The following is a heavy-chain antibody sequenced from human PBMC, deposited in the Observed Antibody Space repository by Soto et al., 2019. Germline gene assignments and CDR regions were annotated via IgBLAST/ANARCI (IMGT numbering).Heavy chain of an antibody. D-gene: IGHD3-10*01. Sequence: PSETLSLTCTVSGGSISSGAYYWSWIRQHPGKGLEWIGYIYYSGTTYYNPSLKSRVTISIDTSKNQFSLKLSSVTAADTAVYYCARVDQLARLDPWGQGTLVTVSS. CDR2: IYYSGTT. CDR3: ARVDQLARLDP. V-gene: IGHV4-31*03. J-gene: IGHJ5*02. CDR1: GGSISSGAYY.